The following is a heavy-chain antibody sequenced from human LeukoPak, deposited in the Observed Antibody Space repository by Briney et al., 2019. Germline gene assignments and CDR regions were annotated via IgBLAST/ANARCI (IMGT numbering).Heavy chain of an antibody. V-gene: IGHV1-18*01. D-gene: IGHD3-3*01. CDR1: GYTFTSYG. CDR2: ISAYNGNT. CDR3: AGGCYDFWSGYYSNYYYYMDV. Sequence: ASVKVSCKASGYTFTSYGISWVRQAPGQGLEWMGWISAYNGNTNYAQKLQGRVTMTTDTSTSTAYMELRSLRSDDTAVYYCAGGCYDFWSGYYSNYYYYMDVWGKGTTVTVSS. J-gene: IGHJ6*03.